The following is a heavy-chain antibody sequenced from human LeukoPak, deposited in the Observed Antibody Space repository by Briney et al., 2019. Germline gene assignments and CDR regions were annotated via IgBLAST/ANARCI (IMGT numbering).Heavy chain of an antibody. V-gene: IGHV3-11*01. Sequence: GESLRLSCSASGFIISDYYMIWVRQAPGKGLEWVSHISGGGGTTSYADSVKGRFTISRDNAKKSVSLQMNSLRDDDTAVYYCARGLDLGGYYTPLDYWGHGSLVTVTS. CDR3: ARGLDLGGYYTPLDY. CDR1: GFIISDYY. CDR2: ISGGGGTT. D-gene: IGHD3-22*01. J-gene: IGHJ4*01.